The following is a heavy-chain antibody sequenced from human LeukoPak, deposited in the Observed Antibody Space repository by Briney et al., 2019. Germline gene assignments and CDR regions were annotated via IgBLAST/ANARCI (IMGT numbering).Heavy chain of an antibody. Sequence: PSETLSLTCAVYGGSFSGYYWSWIRQPPGKGLEWIGEINHSGSTNYNPSLKSRVTISVDTSKNQFSLKLSSVTAADTAVYYCARDLRGSYYVNAFDIWGQGTMVTVSS. CDR2: INHSGST. J-gene: IGHJ3*02. D-gene: IGHD1-26*01. CDR1: GGSFSGYY. CDR3: ARDLRGSYYVNAFDI. V-gene: IGHV4-34*01.